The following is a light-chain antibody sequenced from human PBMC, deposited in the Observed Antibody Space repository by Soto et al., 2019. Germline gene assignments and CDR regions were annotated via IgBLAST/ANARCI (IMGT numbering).Light chain of an antibody. J-gene: IGKJ1*01. CDR3: QKYNVAPRT. V-gene: IGKV1-27*01. Sequence: DIQMTQSPSSLSASVGDRVTITCRASQGIRNHLAWYQQNPGKAPKLLIYAVSTLHSGVPSRFSGSGSETDFTLTISGLQPEDVGTYYCQKYNVAPRTFGQGTKVEIK. CDR2: AVS. CDR1: QGIRNH.